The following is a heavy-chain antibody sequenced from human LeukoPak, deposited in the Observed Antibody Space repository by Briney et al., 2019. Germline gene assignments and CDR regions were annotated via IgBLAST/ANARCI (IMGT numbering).Heavy chain of an antibody. CDR1: GYSFTSYW. CDR2: IYPGDSDT. V-gene: IGHV5-51*01. CDR3: ARHALYYDILTGYKNYYYYGMDV. D-gene: IGHD3-9*01. Sequence: ESLKISCKGSGYSFTSYWIGWVRQMPGKGLEWMGIIYPGDSDTRYSPSFQGQVTISADKSISTAYLQWSSLKASDTAMYYCARHALYYDILTGYKNYYYYGMDVWGQGTTVTVSS. J-gene: IGHJ6*02.